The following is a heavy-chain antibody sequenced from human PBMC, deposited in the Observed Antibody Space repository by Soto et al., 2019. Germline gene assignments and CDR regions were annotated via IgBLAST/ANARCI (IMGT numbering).Heavy chain of an antibody. CDR2: IDPSDSYT. V-gene: IGHV5-10-1*01. J-gene: IGHJ6*02. D-gene: IGHD1-7*01. Sequence: GESLKISCKGSGYSFTSYWISWVRQMPGKGLEWMGRIDPSDSYTNYSPSFQGHVTISADKSISTAYLQWSSLKASDTAMYYCARRSITGTTAQYYGTDVWGQGTTVTVSS. CDR3: ARRSITGTTAQYYGTDV. CDR1: GYSFTSYW.